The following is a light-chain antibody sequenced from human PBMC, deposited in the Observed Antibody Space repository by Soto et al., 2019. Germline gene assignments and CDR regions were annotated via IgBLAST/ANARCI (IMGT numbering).Light chain of an antibody. CDR2: GAS. V-gene: IGKV3-15*01. Sequence: EIVMTQSPATLSVSPGERATLSCRASQSVSSNLAWYQQKPGQAPRLLIYGASTRATGIPARFSGSGSGTEFTLTISSLQSVDFAVYYCQQYNNWPTWTFGKGTKV. CDR1: QSVSSN. CDR3: QQYNNWPTWT. J-gene: IGKJ1*01.